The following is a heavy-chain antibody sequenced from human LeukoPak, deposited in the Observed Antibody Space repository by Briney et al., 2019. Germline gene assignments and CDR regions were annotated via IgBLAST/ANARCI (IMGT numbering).Heavy chain of an antibody. V-gene: IGHV3-74*01. J-gene: IGHJ4*02. CDR3: ASDTVDTAVGIDY. CDR2: SNSDGSST. Sequence: GGSLRLSCAASGFTFTDYTMNWVRQVPGKGLEWVSRSNSDGSSTNYADSVKGRFTISRDNAKNTLYLQMNSLRAEDTAVYYCASDTVDTAVGIDYWGQGTLVTVSS. CDR1: GFTFTDYT. D-gene: IGHD5-18*01.